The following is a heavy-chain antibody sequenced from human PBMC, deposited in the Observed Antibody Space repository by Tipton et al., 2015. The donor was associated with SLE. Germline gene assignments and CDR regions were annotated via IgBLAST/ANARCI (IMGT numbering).Heavy chain of an antibody. CDR1: GGSISSSTYY. CDR2: LYFSGST. Sequence: LSLTCTVSGGSISSSTYYWAWIRQPPGKGLEWIGSLYFSGSTYYNPSLKSRVTISVDTSKNQFSLKLSSVTAADTAVYYCARLDIVVVVAATSAFDIWGQGTMVTVSS. V-gene: IGHV4-39*01. J-gene: IGHJ3*02. CDR3: ARLDIVVVVAATSAFDI. D-gene: IGHD2-15*01.